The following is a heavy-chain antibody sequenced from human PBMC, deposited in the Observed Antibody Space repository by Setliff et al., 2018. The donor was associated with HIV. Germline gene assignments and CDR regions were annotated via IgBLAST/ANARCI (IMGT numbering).Heavy chain of an antibody. V-gene: IGHV1-3*01. J-gene: IGHJ3*02. D-gene: IGHD2-8*01. CDR2: INAGNGNT. Sequence: GASVKVSCKASGYTFTSYAMHWVRQAPGQRLEWMGWINAGNGNTKYSQKFQGRVTMTRDTSISTAYMELRRLRSDDTAVYYCASKVYCTNGVCLDAFDTWGQGTMVTVSS. CDR1: GYTFTSYA. CDR3: ASKVYCTNGVCLDAFDT.